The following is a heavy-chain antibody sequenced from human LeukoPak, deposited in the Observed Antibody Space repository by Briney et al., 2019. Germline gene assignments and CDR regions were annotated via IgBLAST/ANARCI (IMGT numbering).Heavy chain of an antibody. Sequence: SETLSLTCTVSGGSISSYYWSWIRQPPGKGLEWIGYIYYSGSTNYNSSLKSRVTISVDTSKDQFSLKLSSVTAADTAVYYCARGSPGYYDSSPDYWGQGTLVTVSS. CDR1: GGSISSYY. J-gene: IGHJ4*02. CDR3: ARGSPGYYDSSPDY. V-gene: IGHV4-59*01. D-gene: IGHD3-22*01. CDR2: IYYSGST.